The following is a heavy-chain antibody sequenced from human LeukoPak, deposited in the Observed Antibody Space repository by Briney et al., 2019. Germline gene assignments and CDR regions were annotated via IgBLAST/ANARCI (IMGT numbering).Heavy chain of an antibody. J-gene: IGHJ4*02. D-gene: IGHD5-12*01. CDR1: GGSISSGGYS. CDR3: ASGNSGYDDAYYFDY. CDR2: IYYSGST. Sequence: SETLSLTCAVSGGSISSGGYSWSWIRQPPGKGLEWIGYIYYSGSTYYNPSLKSRVTISVDTSKNQFSLKLSSVTAADTAVYYCASGNSGYDDAYYFDYWGQGTLVTVSS. V-gene: IGHV4-31*11.